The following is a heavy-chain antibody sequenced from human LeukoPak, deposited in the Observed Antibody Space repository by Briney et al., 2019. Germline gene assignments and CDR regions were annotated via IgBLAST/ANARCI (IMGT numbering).Heavy chain of an antibody. J-gene: IGHJ4*02. CDR1: GFSFRNYA. CDR2: IKSKAAGGTT. CDR3: TTGPDPTFDY. Sequence: GGSLRLSCAASGFSFRNYAMSWVRQAPGKGLEWVGRIKSKAAGGTTDYAAPVKGRFTISRDDSKNTLYLQMNSLKTEDTAIYYCTTGPDPTFDYWGRGTLVTVSS. V-gene: IGHV3-15*01.